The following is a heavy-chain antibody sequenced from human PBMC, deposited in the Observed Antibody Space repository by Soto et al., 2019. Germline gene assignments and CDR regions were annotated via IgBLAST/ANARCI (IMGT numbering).Heavy chain of an antibody. CDR2: IFYSGST. Sequence: SETLSLTCSVSGGSISPYYWSWIRQPPGKGLEWLGYIFYSGSTNYSPSLKSRLTISVDTSKNQFSLRLRPVTAADTAVYYCARMRYELGVYYYFYGMDVWGQGTTVTVSS. J-gene: IGHJ6*02. V-gene: IGHV4-59*01. D-gene: IGHD3-16*01. CDR3: ARMRYELGVYYYFYGMDV. CDR1: GGSISPYY.